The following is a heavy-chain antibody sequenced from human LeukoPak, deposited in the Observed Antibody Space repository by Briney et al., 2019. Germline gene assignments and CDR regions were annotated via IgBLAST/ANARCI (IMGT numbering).Heavy chain of an antibody. CDR1: GITLTTNG. V-gene: IGHV3-30*02. Sequence: GGSLRLSCAASGITLTTNGMHWVRQAPGKGLEWVAFIQNDGSNKFYADSVKGRFTISKDTSINTLYLQMNSLGAEDTAIYYCAKVAALGWGQGTLVTVSS. J-gene: IGHJ4*02. CDR2: IQNDGSNK. CDR3: AKVAALG. D-gene: IGHD6-6*01.